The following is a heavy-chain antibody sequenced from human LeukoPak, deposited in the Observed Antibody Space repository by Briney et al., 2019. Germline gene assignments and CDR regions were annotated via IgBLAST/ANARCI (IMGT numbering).Heavy chain of an antibody. D-gene: IGHD2-2*01. Sequence: ASVKVSCKASGYTFTGYYMHWVRQAPGQGLEWMGWINPNSGGTNYAHKFQGRVTMTRDTSISTAYMELCRLRSDDTAVYYCARGDIVVVPAAIGYYYYTDVWGKGTTVTVSS. J-gene: IGHJ6*03. CDR1: GYTFTGYY. CDR2: INPNSGGT. V-gene: IGHV1-2*07. CDR3: ARGDIVVVPAAIGYYYYTDV.